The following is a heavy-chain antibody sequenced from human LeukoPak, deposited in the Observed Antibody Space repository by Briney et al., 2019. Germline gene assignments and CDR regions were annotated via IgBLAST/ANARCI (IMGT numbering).Heavy chain of an antibody. V-gene: IGHV4-39*01. J-gene: IGHJ4*02. Sequence: PSETLSLTCTVSGGSISSSSYYWGWIRQPPGKGLEWIGSIYYSGSTYYNPSLKSRVTISVDTSKNQFSLKLSSVTAADTAVYYCARQNGNDFPSGRYFDYWGQGTLVTVSS. CDR1: GGSISSSSYY. CDR2: IYYSGST. D-gene: IGHD3-3*01. CDR3: ARQNGNDFPSGRYFDY.